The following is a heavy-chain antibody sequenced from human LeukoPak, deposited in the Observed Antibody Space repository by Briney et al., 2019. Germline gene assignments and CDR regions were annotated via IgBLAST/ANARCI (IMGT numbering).Heavy chain of an antibody. D-gene: IGHD2/OR15-2a*01. Sequence: SETLSLTCSVSGGSIMSYSHYWGWIRQPPGKGLEWIGSIYNSVSPYYNPSLKSRVTISAETSNNQFSVRLTSVTAADTAIYYCVRHFRRSFLGGWFDPWGQGSLVTVSS. CDR3: VRHFRRSFLGGWFDP. J-gene: IGHJ5*02. CDR2: IYNSVSP. V-gene: IGHV4-39*01. CDR1: GGSIMSYSHY.